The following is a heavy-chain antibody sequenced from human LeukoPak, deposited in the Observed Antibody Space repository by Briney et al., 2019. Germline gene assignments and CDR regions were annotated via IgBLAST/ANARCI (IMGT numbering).Heavy chain of an antibody. V-gene: IGHV3-33*01. CDR2: IWYDGSNK. J-gene: IGHJ4*02. D-gene: IGHD3-10*01. CDR1: GFTFSSYG. Sequence: GGSLRPSCAASGFTFSSYGMHWVRQAPGKGLEWVAVIWYDGSNKYYADSVKGRFTISRDNSKNTLYLQMNSLRAEDTAVYYCARSLKVRGVLLDYWGQGTQVTVSS. CDR3: ARSLKVRGVLLDY.